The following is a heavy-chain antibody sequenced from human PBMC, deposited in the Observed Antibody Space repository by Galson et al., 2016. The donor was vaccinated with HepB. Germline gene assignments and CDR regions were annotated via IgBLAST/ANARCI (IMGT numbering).Heavy chain of an antibody. Sequence: SLRLSCAASGFSSSTYWMSWVRQAPGKGLEWVANINQDGSAKFFADSVKGRFTISRDNSKNTLYLQMNSLSAEDTAVYYCARNPGASTWGWGQGTLVTVAS. D-gene: IGHD6-13*01. J-gene: IGHJ4*02. CDR3: ARNPGASTWG. V-gene: IGHV3-7*01. CDR1: GFSSSTYW. CDR2: INQDGSAK.